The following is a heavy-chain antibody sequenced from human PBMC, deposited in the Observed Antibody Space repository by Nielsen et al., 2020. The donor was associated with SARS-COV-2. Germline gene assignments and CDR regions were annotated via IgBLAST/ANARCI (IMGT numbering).Heavy chain of an antibody. D-gene: IGHD1-7*01. CDR1: GGSISSSNW. V-gene: IGHV4-4*02. CDR2: INHSGST. CDR3: ARAPYNWNYSAFDI. Sequence: SETLSLTCAVSGGSISSSNWWSWVRQPPGKGLEWIGEINHSGSTNYNPSLKSRVTISVDTSKNQFSLKLSSVTAADTAVYYCARAPYNWNYSAFDIWGQGTMVTVSS. J-gene: IGHJ3*02.